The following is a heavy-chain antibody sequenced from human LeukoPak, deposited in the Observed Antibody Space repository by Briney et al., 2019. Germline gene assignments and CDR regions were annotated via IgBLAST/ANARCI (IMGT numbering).Heavy chain of an antibody. CDR3: ARDLVATY. Sequence: SETLSLTCTVSGGSISTYYWSWIRQPPGRRLEWIGCINCSGSTNYNPSLKSRVTISVDTSKKQFSLKLSSVTAADTAMYYCARDLVATYWGQGTLVTVSS. J-gene: IGHJ4*02. CDR2: INCSGST. D-gene: IGHD5-12*01. V-gene: IGHV4-59*01. CDR1: GGSISTYY.